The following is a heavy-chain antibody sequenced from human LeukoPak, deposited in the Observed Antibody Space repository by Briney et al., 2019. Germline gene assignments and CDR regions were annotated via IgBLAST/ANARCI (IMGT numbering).Heavy chain of an antibody. J-gene: IGHJ4*02. Sequence: GGSLRLSCAASGFTFSTYWMHWVRQAPGKGLVWVSHINSEGSSTNYADSVKGRFTISRDNAKNTLYLQMNSLRAEDTAVYYCAGPMTEIDYWGQGTLVTVHS. V-gene: IGHV3-74*01. CDR3: AGPMTEIDY. D-gene: IGHD2-21*02. CDR1: GFTFSTYW. CDR2: INSEGSST.